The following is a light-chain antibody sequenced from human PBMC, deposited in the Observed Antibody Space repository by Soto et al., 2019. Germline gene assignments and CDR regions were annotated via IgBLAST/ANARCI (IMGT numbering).Light chain of an antibody. Sequence: QLVLTQPPSASGTPGQRVTISCSGSSSNIGSNTVNWYQQLPGTAPTLLIYTDNQRPSGVPDRFSGSKSGTSASLALSGLQSADEADYYCAAWDDSLNGVVFGGGTKLTVL. CDR1: SSNIGSNT. CDR2: TDN. CDR3: AAWDDSLNGVV. V-gene: IGLV1-44*01. J-gene: IGLJ3*02.